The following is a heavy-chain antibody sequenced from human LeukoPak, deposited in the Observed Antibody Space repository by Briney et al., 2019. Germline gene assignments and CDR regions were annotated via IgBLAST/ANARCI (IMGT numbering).Heavy chain of an antibody. J-gene: IGHJ5*02. CDR3: ARDKTSDNWFDP. Sequence: SETLSLTCTVSGGSISSGGYYWSWIRQHPGKGLEWIGYIYYSGSTYYNPFLKSRVTISVDTSKNQFSLKLSSVTAADTAVYYCARDKTSDNWFDPWGQGTLVTVSS. CDR2: IYYSGST. V-gene: IGHV4-31*03. CDR1: GGSISSGGYY.